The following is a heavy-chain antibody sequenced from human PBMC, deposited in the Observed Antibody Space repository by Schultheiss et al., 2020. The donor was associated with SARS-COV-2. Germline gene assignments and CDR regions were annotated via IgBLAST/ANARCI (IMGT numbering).Heavy chain of an antibody. CDR1: GGSFSGYY. CDR2: IYTSGST. V-gene: IGHV4-59*10. D-gene: IGHD5-18*01. J-gene: IGHJ4*02. CDR3: ARGTGIQLWLGLDY. Sequence: SQTLSLTCAVYGGSFSGYYWSWIRQPPGKGLEWIGRIYTSGSTNYNPSLKSRVTMSVDTSKNQFSLKLSSVTAADTAVYYCARGTGIQLWLGLDYWGQGTLVTVSS.